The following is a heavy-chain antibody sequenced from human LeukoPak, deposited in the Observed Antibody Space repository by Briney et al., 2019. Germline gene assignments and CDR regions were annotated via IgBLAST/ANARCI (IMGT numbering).Heavy chain of an antibody. CDR3: ARDSGRYFDWLESDY. V-gene: IGHV1-46*01. D-gene: IGHD3-9*01. Sequence: ASVKVSCKASGYTFTSYYMHWVRQAPGQGLEWMGIINPSGGSTSYAQKFQGRVTMTRDTSTSTVYMKLSSLRSEDTAVHYCARDSGRYFDWLESDYWGQGTLVTVSS. CDR2: INPSGGST. CDR1: GYTFTSYY. J-gene: IGHJ4*02.